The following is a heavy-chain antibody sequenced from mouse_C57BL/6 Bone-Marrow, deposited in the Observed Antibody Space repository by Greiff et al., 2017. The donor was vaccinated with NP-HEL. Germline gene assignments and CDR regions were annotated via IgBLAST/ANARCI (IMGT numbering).Heavy chain of an antibody. D-gene: IGHD1-1*01. Sequence: VKLVESGPGLVQPSQSLSITCTVSGFSLTSYGVHWVRQSPGKGLEWLGVIWSGGSTDYNAAFISRLSISKDNSKSQVFFKMNSLQADDTAIYYWASHYGSSPYWYFDVWGTGTTVTVSS. J-gene: IGHJ1*03. CDR3: ASHYGSSPYWYFDV. CDR1: GFSLTSYG. CDR2: IWSGGST. V-gene: IGHV2-2*01.